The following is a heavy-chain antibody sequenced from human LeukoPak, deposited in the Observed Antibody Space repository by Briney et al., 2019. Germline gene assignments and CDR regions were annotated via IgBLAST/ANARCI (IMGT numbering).Heavy chain of an antibody. V-gene: IGHV3-21*01. CDR3: ARGGSTISDY. CDR2: IISSSSYI. J-gene: IGHJ4*02. Sequence: PGGSLRPSGAASGFTFSSYSMNWVSQAPGKGLEWVSSIISSSSYIYYAGSVKGRFTISRDNAKNSLYLQINSLRAEDTAVYYCARGGSTISDYWGQGTLVTVSS. CDR1: GFTFSSYS. D-gene: IGHD5-24*01.